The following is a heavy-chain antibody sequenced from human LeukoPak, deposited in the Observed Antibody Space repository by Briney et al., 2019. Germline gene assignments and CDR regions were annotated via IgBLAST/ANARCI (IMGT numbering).Heavy chain of an antibody. V-gene: IGHV4-34*01. D-gene: IGHD3-3*01. Sequence: GSLRLSCEASGFTFNTYSMNWARQPPGKGLEWIGEINHSGSTNYNPSLKSRVTISLDTSKSQFSLKVRYVTAADTAVYYCARGLNDSWTGENYWGQGTLVTVSS. CDR2: INHSGST. CDR1: GFTFNTYS. CDR3: ARGLNDSWTGENY. J-gene: IGHJ4*02.